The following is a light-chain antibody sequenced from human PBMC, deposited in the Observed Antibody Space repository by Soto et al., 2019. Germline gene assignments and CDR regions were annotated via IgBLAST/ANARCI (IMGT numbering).Light chain of an antibody. CDR1: QSVSNW. CDR2: DVS. Sequence: DIQMTQSPSTLSASVGERVTITCRASQSVSNWLAWYQQKPGKAPKFLIYDVSSLESGVPSRFSGSGSGTEFILTISSLQPDDFATYYCQQYDSYSWTFGQGPKVDIK. J-gene: IGKJ1*01. V-gene: IGKV1-5*01. CDR3: QQYDSYSWT.